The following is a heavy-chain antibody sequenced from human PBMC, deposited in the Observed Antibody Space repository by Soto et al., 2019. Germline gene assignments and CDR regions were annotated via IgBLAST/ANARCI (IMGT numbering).Heavy chain of an antibody. CDR1: GGSFSGYY. V-gene: IGHV4-34*01. CDR3: ARGKGIAAAYYYYGMDV. Sequence: SETLSLTCAVYGGSFSGYYWSWIRQPPGKGLEWIGEINHSGSTNYNPSLKSRVTISVDTSKNQFSLKLSSVTAADTAVYYCARGKGIAAAYYYYGMDVWGQGTTVTVS. J-gene: IGHJ6*02. D-gene: IGHD6-13*01. CDR2: INHSGST.